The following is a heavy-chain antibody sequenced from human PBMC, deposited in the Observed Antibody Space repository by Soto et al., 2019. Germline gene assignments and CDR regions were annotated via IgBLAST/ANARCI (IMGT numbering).Heavy chain of an antibody. CDR2: IWEDGSNR. D-gene: IGHD1-26*01. CDR1: GFTFSNYG. J-gene: IGHJ4*02. V-gene: IGHV3-33*01. Sequence: GGSLRLSCEVSGFTFSNYGMHWVRQAPGKGLDWVAVIWEDGSNRYYADSVKGRFTISRDNSKKTLFLQMNSLRAEDTAVYYCARPPGEVARSYYPVFDYWGQGTLVTVSS. CDR3: ARPPGEVARSYYPVFDY.